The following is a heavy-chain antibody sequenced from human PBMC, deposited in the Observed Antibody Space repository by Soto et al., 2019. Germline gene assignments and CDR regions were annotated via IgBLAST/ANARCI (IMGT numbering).Heavy chain of an antibody. V-gene: IGHV3-30-3*01. D-gene: IGHD1-26*01. J-gene: IGHJ3*02. CDR3: ARDMADWELRYDAFDI. CDR1: GFTFSSYS. CDR2: ISYDGSNK. Sequence: LRLSCAASGFTFSSYSMHWVRQAPGKGLEWVAVISYDGSNKYYADPVKGRFTISRDNSKNTLYLQMNSLRAEDTAVYYCARDMADWELRYDAFDIWGQGTMVTVSS.